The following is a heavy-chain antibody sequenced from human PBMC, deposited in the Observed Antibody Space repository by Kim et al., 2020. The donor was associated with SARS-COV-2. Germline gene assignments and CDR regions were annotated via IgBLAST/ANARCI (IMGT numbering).Heavy chain of an antibody. V-gene: IGHV4-34*01. CDR2: INHSGST. Sequence: SETLSLTCAVYGGSFSGYYWSWIRQPPGKGLEWIGEINHSGSTNYNPSLKSRVTISVDTSKNQFSLKLSSVTAADTAVYYCASRSVAGDYWGQGTLVTVSS. CDR3: ASRSVAGDY. D-gene: IGHD6-19*01. J-gene: IGHJ4*02. CDR1: GGSFSGYY.